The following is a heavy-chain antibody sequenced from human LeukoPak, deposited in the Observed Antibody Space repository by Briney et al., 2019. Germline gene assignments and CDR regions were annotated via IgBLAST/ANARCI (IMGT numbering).Heavy chain of an antibody. D-gene: IGHD1-26*01. CDR1: GGSISSSNYY. V-gene: IGHV4-39*01. J-gene: IGHJ1*01. CDR3: ARYSGGHLGAGAEFFQH. CDR2: IYYSGST. Sequence: SETLSLTCTVSGGSISSSNYYWGWIRQPPGKGLEWIGSIYYSGSTYYNPSLKSRVTISADTSKNQFSLKLSSVTAADTAVYYRARYSGGHLGAGAEFFQHWGQGTLVTVSS.